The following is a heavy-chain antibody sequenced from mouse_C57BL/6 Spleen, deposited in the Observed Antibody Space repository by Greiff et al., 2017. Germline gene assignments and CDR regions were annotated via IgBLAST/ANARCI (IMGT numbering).Heavy chain of an antibody. CDR1: GYTFTSYW. J-gene: IGHJ2*01. D-gene: IGHD1-1*01. CDR3: SLSYYGSSYFDY. CDR2: IDPNSGGT. V-gene: IGHV1-72*01. Sequence: QVQLQQPGAELVKPGASVKLSCTASGYTFTSYWMHWVKQRPGRGLEWIGRIDPNSGGTKYTEKFKSKATLTVDKPSSTAYMQLSSLTSEDAAVYYCSLSYYGSSYFDYWGQGTTLTVSA.